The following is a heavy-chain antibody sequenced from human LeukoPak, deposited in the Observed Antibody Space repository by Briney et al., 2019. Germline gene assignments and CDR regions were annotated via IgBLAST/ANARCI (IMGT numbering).Heavy chain of an antibody. CDR3: AKSYNGYESKPDY. D-gene: IGHD5-12*01. CDR1: GFTFSSYA. Sequence: GGSLRLSCAASGFTFSSYAMSWVRQAPGKGLEWVSAISGSGGSTYFADSVKGRFTISRVNSKNTLYLQMNSLRAEDTAVYYCAKSYNGYESKPDYWGQGTLVTVSS. V-gene: IGHV3-23*01. CDR2: ISGSGGST. J-gene: IGHJ4*02.